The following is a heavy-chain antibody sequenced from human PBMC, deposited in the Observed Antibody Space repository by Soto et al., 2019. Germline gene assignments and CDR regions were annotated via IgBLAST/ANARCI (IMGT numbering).Heavy chain of an antibody. Sequence: KPWGSLRLSCAASGFTFSDYYMSWIRQAPGKGLEWVSYISSSSSYTNYADSVKGRFNISRDNAKTSLYLQMNSLRAEDTAVYYCERDQSGWTTIGYWGQGTLVPVSS. CDR1: GFTFSDYY. V-gene: IGHV3-11*06. CDR3: ERDQSGWTTIGY. CDR2: ISSSSSYT. J-gene: IGHJ4*02. D-gene: IGHD6-19*01.